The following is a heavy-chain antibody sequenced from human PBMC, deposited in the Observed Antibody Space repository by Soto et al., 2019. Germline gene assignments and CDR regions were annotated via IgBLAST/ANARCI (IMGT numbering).Heavy chain of an antibody. V-gene: IGHV4-30-2*01. D-gene: IGHD5-12*01. CDR2: MYHSGST. J-gene: IGHJ6*02. CDR3: ASGYDLYYYGMDV. CDR1: GGSISSGGYS. Sequence: PSETLSLTCAVSGGSISSGGYSWSWIRQPPGKGLEWIGYMYHSGSTYYNPSLKSRVTISIDRSKNQFSLKLSSVTAADTAVYYCASGYDLYYYGMDVWGQGTTVTVSS.